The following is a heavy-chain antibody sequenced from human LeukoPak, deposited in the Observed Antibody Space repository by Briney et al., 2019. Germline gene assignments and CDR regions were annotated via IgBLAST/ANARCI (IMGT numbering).Heavy chain of an antibody. D-gene: IGHD1-26*01. Sequence: GGSLRLSCAASGFTVSSNYMSWVRQAPGKGLEWVSVIYSGGSTYYADSVKGRFTISRDNSKNTLYLQMNSLRAEDTAVYYCARGPRVVGATITEDYWGQGTLVTVSS. V-gene: IGHV3-66*01. J-gene: IGHJ4*02. CDR2: IYSGGST. CDR3: ARGPRVVGATITEDY. CDR1: GFTVSSNY.